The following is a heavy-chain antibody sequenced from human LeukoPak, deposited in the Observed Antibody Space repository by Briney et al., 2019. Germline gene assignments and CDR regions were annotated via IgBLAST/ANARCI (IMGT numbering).Heavy chain of an antibody. V-gene: IGHV3-23*01. CDR3: AKDSGPITMIVVVEPAPFDY. CDR2: ISGSGGST. D-gene: IGHD3-22*01. Sequence: GGSLRLSCAASGFAFTNYAMSWVRQAPGKGLEWVSAISGSGGSTYYADSVKGRFTISRDNSKNTLYLQMNSLRAEDTAVYYCAKDSGPITMIVVVEPAPFDYWGQGTLVTVSS. CDR1: GFAFTNYA. J-gene: IGHJ4*02.